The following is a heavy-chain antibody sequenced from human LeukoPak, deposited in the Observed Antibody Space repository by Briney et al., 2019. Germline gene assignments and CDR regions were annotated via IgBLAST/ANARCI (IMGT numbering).Heavy chain of an antibody. CDR1: GYTFIDHY. Sequence: ASVKVSCKPSGYTFIDHYIHWVRQAPGQGLEWMGRINPKSGGANYVQKFQGRVTMTRDTSITTAYMELSSLRSDDTAVYYCARVTAAAGDYWGQGTLVTVSS. J-gene: IGHJ4*02. CDR2: INPKSGGA. V-gene: IGHV1-2*06. CDR3: ARVTAAAGDY. D-gene: IGHD6-13*01.